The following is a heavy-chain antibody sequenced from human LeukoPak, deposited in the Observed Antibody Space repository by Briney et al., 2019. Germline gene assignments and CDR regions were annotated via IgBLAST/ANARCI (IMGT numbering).Heavy chain of an antibody. CDR1: GGSISSYY. J-gene: IGHJ4*02. D-gene: IGHD3-10*01. CDR3: ARGSIYYYGSAIFDY. CDR2: IYYSGST. V-gene: IGHV4-59*01. Sequence: PSETLSLTCTVSGGSISSYYWSWIRQPPGKGLEWLGYIYYSGSTNYNPSLKSRVTISVDTSKNQFSLKLSSVTAADTAVYYCARGSIYYYGSAIFDYWGQGTLVTVSS.